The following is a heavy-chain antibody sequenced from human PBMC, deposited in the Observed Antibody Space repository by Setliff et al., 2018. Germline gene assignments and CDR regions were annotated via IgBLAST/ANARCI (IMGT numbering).Heavy chain of an antibody. CDR3: ARDPNDSSGYYYGIEVDLDY. CDR2: IIPIFGTA. Sequence: GASVKVSCKASGGTFSSYAISWVRQAPGQGLEWMGGIIPIFGTANYAQKFQGRVTITADESTSTAYMELSSLRSEDTAVYYCARDPNDSSGYYYGIEVDLDYWGQGTLVTSPQ. J-gene: IGHJ4*02. V-gene: IGHV1-69*13. CDR1: GGTFSSYA. D-gene: IGHD3-22*01.